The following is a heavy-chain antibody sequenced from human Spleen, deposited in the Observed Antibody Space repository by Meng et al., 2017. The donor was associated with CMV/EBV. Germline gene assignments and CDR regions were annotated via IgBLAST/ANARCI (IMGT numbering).Heavy chain of an antibody. V-gene: IGHV1-18*01. D-gene: IGHD5-18*01. CDR3: ARDRGYSSDWDLHYNYYGMDV. Sequence: ASVKVSCKASGYTFSRYGISWVRQAPGQGLEWLGWVGGCDGDTNYAPELQGRVTMTTDTSTNTVYMELRSLRSDDTAVYYCARDRGYSSDWDLHYNYYGMDVWGQGTTVTVSS. CDR1: GYTFSRYG. CDR2: VGGCDGDT. J-gene: IGHJ6*02.